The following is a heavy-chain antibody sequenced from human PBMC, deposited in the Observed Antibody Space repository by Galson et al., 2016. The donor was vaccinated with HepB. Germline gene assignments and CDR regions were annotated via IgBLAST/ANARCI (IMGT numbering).Heavy chain of an antibody. V-gene: IGHV3-64*02. Sequence: SLRLSCAASGFIISDYSMHWVRQAPGKRLEYVSAIHYHGGSTFYADSVKGRFTISRDNSKNTLYLHVGSLRPEDMAVYYCVRVGSGYDYWGQGTLVTVSS. J-gene: IGHJ4*02. CDR3: VRVGSGYDY. CDR2: IHYHGGST. D-gene: IGHD3-22*01. CDR1: GFIISDYS.